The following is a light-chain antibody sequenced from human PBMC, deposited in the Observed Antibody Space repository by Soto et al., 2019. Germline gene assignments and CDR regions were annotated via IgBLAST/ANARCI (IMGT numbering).Light chain of an antibody. CDR3: QQAKSFPWT. J-gene: IGKJ1*01. V-gene: IGKV1-12*01. CDR2: AAS. Sequence: DIHMTQSPSSVSASVGDTVTLTCRASQDIGNRFAWYQQKSGKAPRLLIYAASSSHSGVPSRFSGSGSGTDFTLSISSLQAEDSATYFCQQAKSFPWTFGQGTKVDIK. CDR1: QDIGNR.